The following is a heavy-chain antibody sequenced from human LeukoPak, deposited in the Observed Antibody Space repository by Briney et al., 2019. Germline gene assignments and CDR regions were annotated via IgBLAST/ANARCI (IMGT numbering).Heavy chain of an antibody. Sequence: GGSLRLSCAASGFTFSSYSMNWVRQAPGKGLEWVSSISSSSSYIYYADSVKGRFTISRDNAKNSLYLQMNSLRAEDTAVYYCVRAPDTAMVTLDYWGQGTLVTVSS. D-gene: IGHD5-18*01. V-gene: IGHV3-21*01. CDR2: ISSSSSYI. CDR3: VRAPDTAMVTLDY. CDR1: GFTFSSYS. J-gene: IGHJ4*02.